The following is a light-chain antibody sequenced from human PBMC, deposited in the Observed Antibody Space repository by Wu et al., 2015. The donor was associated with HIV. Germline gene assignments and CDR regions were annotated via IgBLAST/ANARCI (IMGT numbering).Light chain of an antibody. J-gene: IGKJ1*01. V-gene: IGKV3-20*01. CDR3: QQYYNSPPWT. CDR1: QSVNNNY. CDR2: GAS. Sequence: ILLTQSPGTLSLSPGERATLSCRASQSVNNNYLTWYQQKPGQAPRLLIYGASSRATGIPDRFSGSGSGTDFTLTISRLEPEDFAVYYCQQYYNSPPWTLGQGTKVEIK.